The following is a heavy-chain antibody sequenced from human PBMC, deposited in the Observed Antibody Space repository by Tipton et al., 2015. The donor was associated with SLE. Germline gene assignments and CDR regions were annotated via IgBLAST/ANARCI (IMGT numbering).Heavy chain of an antibody. Sequence: TLSLTCVVSGFSIRSSYWWGWIRPPPGKGLEWVGRFYTDGSTRHKPSLESRLSPSFESRVTMSVDPSKNQFSLRLTSVIAADTAVYYCARLHGYSYGLNWFDPWGQGTLISVSS. J-gene: IGHJ5*02. D-gene: IGHD5-18*01. CDR3: ARLHGYSYGLNWFDP. CDR2: FYTDGST. CDR1: GFSIRSSYW. V-gene: IGHV4-28*01.